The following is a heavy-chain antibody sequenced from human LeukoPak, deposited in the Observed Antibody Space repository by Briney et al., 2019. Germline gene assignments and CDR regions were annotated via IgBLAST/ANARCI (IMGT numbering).Heavy chain of an antibody. CDR2: IISKANSYAT. J-gene: IGHJ4*02. V-gene: IGHV3-73*01. Sequence: PGGSLRLSCAASGFTFSGSAMHWVRQASGKGLEWVGRIISKANSYATAYAASVKGRFTISRDDSKNTAYLQMNSLRAEDTAVYYCAKKSFRSGYSYGTSFDYWGQGTLVTVSS. CDR3: AKKSFRSGYSYGTSFDY. CDR1: GFTFSGSA. D-gene: IGHD5-18*01.